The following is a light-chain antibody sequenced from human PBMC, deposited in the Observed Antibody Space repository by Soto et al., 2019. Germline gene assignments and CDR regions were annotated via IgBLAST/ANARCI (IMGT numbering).Light chain of an antibody. CDR1: ESVTSSY. CDR2: GAS. Sequence: EIVLTQSPGSLSLSPGERATLPCTATESVTSSYLAWYQQKPGQAPRLPIYGASSRATGIPDRFSGSGSGTDFTLTISRLEPEDFAVYYCQQYGSSPPWTFGQGTKVEIK. J-gene: IGKJ1*01. CDR3: QQYGSSPPWT. V-gene: IGKV3-20*01.